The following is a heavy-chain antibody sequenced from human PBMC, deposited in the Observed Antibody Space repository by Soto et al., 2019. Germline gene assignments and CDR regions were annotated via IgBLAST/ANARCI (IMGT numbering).Heavy chain of an antibody. CDR1: GDSVSSKTAT. V-gene: IGHV6-1*01. J-gene: IGHJ2*01. CDR3: ARDGSGFHWYFDL. CDR2: TYYRSKWYN. D-gene: IGHD6-19*01. Sequence: QVQLQQSGPGLVKPSQTLSLICAISGDSVSSKTATWNWIRQSPSRGLEWLGRTYYRSKWYNDYAVSVQSRVVITPDTSKNQSSLQLNSVTPDDAAVYFCARDGSGFHWYFDLWGRGTLVTVSS.